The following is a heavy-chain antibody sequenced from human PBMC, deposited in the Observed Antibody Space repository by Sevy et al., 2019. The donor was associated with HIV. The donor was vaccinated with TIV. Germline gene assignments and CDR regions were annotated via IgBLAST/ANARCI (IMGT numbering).Heavy chain of an antibody. CDR1: GFVFSSYA. J-gene: IGHJ3*02. CDR3: ARPRFLEWLSSAAFDI. CDR2: ITDDGSNQ. Sequence: GGSLRLSCTASGFVFSSYAMHWVRQAPGKGLEWVAFITDDGSNQNYADSVKGRFTLSRDNSKNILYLQMNSLGAEDTAVYYCARPRFLEWLSSAAFDIWGQGTMVTVSS. V-gene: IGHV3-30*04. D-gene: IGHD3-3*01.